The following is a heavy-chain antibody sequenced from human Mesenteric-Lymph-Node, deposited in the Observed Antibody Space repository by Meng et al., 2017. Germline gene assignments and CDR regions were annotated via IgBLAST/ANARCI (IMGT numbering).Heavy chain of an antibody. Sequence: QGQLVKYGSALKKPGASVKVSCKASGYTFTSYAMNWVRQAPGHGLEWMGWINTNTGNPTYAQGFTGRFVFSLDTSVSTAYLQISSLKAEDTAVYYCARETLGYCSSTSCYIGPPDYWGQGTLVTVSS. J-gene: IGHJ4*02. V-gene: IGHV7-4-1*02. CDR1: GYTFTSYA. CDR2: INTNTGNP. CDR3: ARETLGYCSSTSCYIGPPDY. D-gene: IGHD2-2*01.